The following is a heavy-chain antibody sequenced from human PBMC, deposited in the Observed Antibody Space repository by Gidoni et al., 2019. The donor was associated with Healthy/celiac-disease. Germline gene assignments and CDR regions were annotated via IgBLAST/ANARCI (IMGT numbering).Heavy chain of an antibody. CDR3: ARGNDAYYYDSSGYFYYFDY. CDR2: IYYSGST. Sequence: QVQLQESGPGLVKPSQTLSLTCTVSGCSLSSGGYSWSWIRQHPGKGLEWIGYIYYSGSTYYNPSLKSRVTISVDTSKNQFSLKLSSVTAADTAVYYCARGNDAYYYDSSGYFYYFDYWGQGTLVTVSS. D-gene: IGHD3-22*01. J-gene: IGHJ4*02. V-gene: IGHV4-31*03. CDR1: GCSLSSGGYS.